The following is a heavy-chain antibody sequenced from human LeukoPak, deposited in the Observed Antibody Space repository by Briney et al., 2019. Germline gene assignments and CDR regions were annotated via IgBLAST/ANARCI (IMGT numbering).Heavy chain of an antibody. Sequence: ASVKVSCKASGYTFTGYYMHWVRQAPGQGLEWMGWINPNSGGTDYAQKFQGRVTMTRDTSISTAYMELSRLRSDDTAVYYCARGSYSSGWYSYYFDYWGQGTLVTVSS. CDR3: ARGSYSSGWYSYYFDY. D-gene: IGHD6-19*01. V-gene: IGHV1-2*02. CDR2: INPNSGGT. J-gene: IGHJ4*02. CDR1: GYTFTGYY.